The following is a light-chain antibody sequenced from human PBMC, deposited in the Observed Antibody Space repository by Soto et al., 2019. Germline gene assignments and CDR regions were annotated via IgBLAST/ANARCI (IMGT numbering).Light chain of an antibody. CDR3: ATWDDSFRGL. J-gene: IGLJ3*02. CDR1: SSNIGANI. CDR2: SND. Sequence: QSVLTQPPSASGTPGQRVTISCSGSSSNIGANIVNWYQQFPGTAPKLLIYSNDQRPSGVPDRFSASKSGTSASLAISGLQPEDEAQYYCATWDDSFRGLFGGGTKVTVL. V-gene: IGLV1-44*01.